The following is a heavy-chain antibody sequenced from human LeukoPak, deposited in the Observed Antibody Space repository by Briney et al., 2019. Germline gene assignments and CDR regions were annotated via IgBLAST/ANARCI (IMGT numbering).Heavy chain of an antibody. D-gene: IGHD3-3*01. V-gene: IGHV4-4*07. Sequence: SETLSLTCAVYGGSFTAYYWNWIRQPAGKGLEWIGRIYTSGSTNYNPSLKSRVTMSVDTSKNQFSLRLSSVTAADTAVYYCAREFDFWSGYYYFDYWGQGTLVTVSS. CDR1: GGSFTAYY. CDR3: AREFDFWSGYYYFDY. J-gene: IGHJ4*02. CDR2: IYTSGST.